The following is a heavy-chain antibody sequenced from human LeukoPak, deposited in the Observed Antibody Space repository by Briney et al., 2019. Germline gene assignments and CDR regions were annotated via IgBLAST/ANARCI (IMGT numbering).Heavy chain of an antibody. D-gene: IGHD2-2*01. CDR1: GGTFSSYA. J-gene: IGHJ3*02. CDR3: ARSEGYCSSTSCYDAFDI. V-gene: IGHV1-69*13. Sequence: GASVKVSCKASGGTFSSYAISWVRQAPGQGLEWMGGIIPIFGTANYAQKFQGRVTITADESTSTAYMELSSLRSEDTAVYYCARSEGYCSSTSCYDAFDIWGQGTMVTVSS. CDR2: IIPIFGTA.